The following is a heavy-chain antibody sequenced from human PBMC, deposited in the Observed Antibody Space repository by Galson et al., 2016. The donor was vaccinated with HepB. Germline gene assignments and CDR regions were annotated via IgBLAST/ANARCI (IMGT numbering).Heavy chain of an antibody. J-gene: IGHJ5*01. D-gene: IGHD1-1*01. CDR2: IKRKTDGGTT. CDR1: GFTFSNAR. CDR3: TTEGGYGTAMHWFDS. Sequence: SLRLSCAASGFTFSNARMSWVRQAPGKGLEWVGRIKRKTDGGTTDYAAPVKGRFTISRDDSKNTMYLQMNSLNIEDTAVYYCTTEGGYGTAMHWFDSWGQGTLVTVSS. V-gene: IGHV3-15*01.